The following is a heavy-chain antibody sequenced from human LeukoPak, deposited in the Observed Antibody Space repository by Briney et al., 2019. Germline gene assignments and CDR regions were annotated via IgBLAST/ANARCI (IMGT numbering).Heavy chain of an antibody. J-gene: IGHJ4*02. V-gene: IGHV4-34*01. CDR2: INHSGST. Sequence: SETLSLTCAVYGGSFSGYYWSWIRQPPGKGLEWIGEINHSGSTNYNPSLKSRVTISVDTSKNQFSLKLSSVTAADTAVYYCARHGDRSRYYFDYWGQGTLVTVSS. D-gene: IGHD5-24*01. CDR3: ARHGDRSRYYFDY. CDR1: GGSFSGYY.